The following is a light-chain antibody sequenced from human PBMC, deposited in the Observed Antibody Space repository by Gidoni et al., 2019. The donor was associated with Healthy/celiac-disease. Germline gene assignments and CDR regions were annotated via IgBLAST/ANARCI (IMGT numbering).Light chain of an antibody. J-gene: IGKJ1*01. CDR1: SN. Sequence: SNLAWYQQKPGQAPRLLIYGASARATGIPARYRGSGSGTEFTLTISSLQSEDFAVYYCQQYNNWPPWTFGQGTRVEIK. CDR3: QQYNNWPPWT. V-gene: IGKV3-15*01. CDR2: GAS.